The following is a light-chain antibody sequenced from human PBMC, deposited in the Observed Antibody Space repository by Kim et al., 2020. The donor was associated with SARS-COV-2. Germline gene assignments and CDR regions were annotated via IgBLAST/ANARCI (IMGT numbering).Light chain of an antibody. J-gene: IGLJ1*01. Sequence: SDELTQPPSVSVSPGQTASITCSGDKLGDKYACWYQQKPGQSPVLVICQDNKRPSGIPERFSGSNSGNTATLTISGTQAMDEADYYCQAWDSSTGVFGTGTKVTVL. CDR1: KLGDKY. CDR2: QDN. CDR3: QAWDSSTGV. V-gene: IGLV3-1*01.